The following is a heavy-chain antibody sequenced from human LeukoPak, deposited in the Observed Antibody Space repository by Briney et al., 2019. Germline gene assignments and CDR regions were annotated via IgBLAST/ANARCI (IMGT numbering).Heavy chain of an antibody. CDR2: IGIRSSDT. CDR3: ARDHVWAFDI. D-gene: IGHD3-16*01. J-gene: IGHJ3*02. Sequence: GGSLRLSCAASGFIFSSYSMNWVRQAPGKGLEWVSYIGIRSSDTYYADSVKGRFTISRDNARNSLYLQMNTLRAEDTAIYYCARDHVWAFDIWGQGIMVTDSS. V-gene: IGHV3-21*05. CDR1: GFIFSSYS.